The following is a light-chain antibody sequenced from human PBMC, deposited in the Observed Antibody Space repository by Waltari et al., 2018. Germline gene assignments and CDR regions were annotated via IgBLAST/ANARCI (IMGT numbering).Light chain of an antibody. V-gene: IGLV2-23*02. CDR2: EAT. Sequence: QSALTQPASVSGSPGQSITISCTGTSSDVGSSNFVTWYQQHPGKAPKLMIYEATKRPSGVSNRFSGSKSGNTASLTISGLQAEDEADYYCCSYTTSNTFVFGEGTKLTVL. CDR1: SSDVGSSNF. CDR3: CSYTTSNTFV. J-gene: IGLJ2*01.